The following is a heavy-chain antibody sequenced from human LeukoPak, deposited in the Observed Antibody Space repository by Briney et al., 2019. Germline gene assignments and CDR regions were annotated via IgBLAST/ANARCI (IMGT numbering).Heavy chain of an antibody. D-gene: IGHD5-24*01. Sequence: SETLSLTCAVYGGSFSGYYWSWIRQPPGKGLEWIGEINHSGSTNYNPSLKSRVTISVDTSKNQFSLKLSSVTAADTAVYYCASHVEMATNYYYYGMDVWGQGTTVTVSS. V-gene: IGHV4-34*01. CDR1: GGSFSGYY. CDR3: ASHVEMATNYYYYGMDV. CDR2: INHSGST. J-gene: IGHJ6*02.